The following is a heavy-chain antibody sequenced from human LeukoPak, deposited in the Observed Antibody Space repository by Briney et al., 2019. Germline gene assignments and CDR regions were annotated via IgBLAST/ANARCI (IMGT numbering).Heavy chain of an antibody. CDR2: INPSGGST. V-gene: IGHV1-46*01. J-gene: IGHJ6*02. CDR3: ARDKTTYYYDSSGYSNSMDV. Sequence: EASVKVSCKASGYTFTSYYMHWVRQAPGQGLEWMGIINPSGGSTSYAQKFQGRVTMTRDTSTSTVYMELSSLRSEDTAVHYCARDKTTYYYDSSGYSNSMDVWGQGTTVTGSS. D-gene: IGHD3-22*01. CDR1: GYTFTSYY.